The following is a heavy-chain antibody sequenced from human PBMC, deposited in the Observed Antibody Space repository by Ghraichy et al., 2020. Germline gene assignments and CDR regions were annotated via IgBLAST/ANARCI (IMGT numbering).Heavy chain of an antibody. D-gene: IGHD1-26*01. CDR1: GFTFSRYW. Sequence: GGSLRLSCVGSGFTFSRYWMNWVRQVPGKWLEWVANINEDGGDVYYVNSVKGRFTVSRDNAKNSLFLQMNSLRAEDTAVYYCARDLSSGSYSVNYWGQGALVTVSS. J-gene: IGHJ4*02. CDR2: INEDGGDV. CDR3: ARDLSSGSYSVNY. V-gene: IGHV3-7*04.